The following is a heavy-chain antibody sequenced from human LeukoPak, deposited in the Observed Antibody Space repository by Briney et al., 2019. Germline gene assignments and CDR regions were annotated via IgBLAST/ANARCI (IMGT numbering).Heavy chain of an antibody. CDR1: GYDFINYG. CDR3: ARGGPFPSGSSSREYYLDY. V-gene: IGHV1-18*01. CDR2: RSIYNGNT. Sequence: ASVKVSCKASGYDFINYGMSWVRQAPGQGLEWMGWRSIYNGNTDYKLQGRVTMTTDTSTSTAYMEVRSLRSDDTAVYYCARGGPFPSGSSSREYYLDYWGQGTLVTVSS. D-gene: IGHD6-6*01. J-gene: IGHJ4*02.